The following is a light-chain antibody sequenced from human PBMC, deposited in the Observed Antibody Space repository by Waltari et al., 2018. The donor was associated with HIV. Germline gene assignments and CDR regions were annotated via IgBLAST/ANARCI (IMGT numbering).Light chain of an antibody. V-gene: IGKV4-1*01. CDR2: LAS. CDR3: QQYYSVPPT. CDR1: RTVFYSSDNRNY. Sequence: DIVMTQSPDSLAVSLGERATINCTSSRTVFYSSDNRNYLAWYLQRPGHSPRVLIFLASTRAYGVPDRFSGSGSGTDFSLTLSSLQADDVGIYYCQQYYSVPPTFGGGTKVEI. J-gene: IGKJ4*01.